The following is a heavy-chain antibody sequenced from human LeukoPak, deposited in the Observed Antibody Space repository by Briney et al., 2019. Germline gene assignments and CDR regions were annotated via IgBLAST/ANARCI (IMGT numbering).Heavy chain of an antibody. CDR2: IIPILGIA. V-gene: IGHV1-69*02. D-gene: IGHD3-22*01. CDR3: ARHYNDSSGYYPNDAFDI. CDR1: GGTFSSYT. J-gene: IGHJ3*02. Sequence: SVKVSCKASGGTFSSYTISWVRQAPGQGLEWMGRIIPILGIANYAQKFQGRVTITADKSTSTAYMELSSLRSEDTAVYYCARHYNDSSGYYPNDAFDIWGQGTMATVSS.